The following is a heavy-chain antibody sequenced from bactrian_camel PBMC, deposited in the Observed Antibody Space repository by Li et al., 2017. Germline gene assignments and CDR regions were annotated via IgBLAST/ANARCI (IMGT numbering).Heavy chain of an antibody. D-gene: IGHD3*01. CDR3: AAEDQAPWDMGWICNYSS. V-gene: IGHV3S54*01. CDR2: IDTGDGST. J-gene: IGHJ4*01. CDR1: AYALMY. Sequence: HVQLVESGGGSAQVGGSPRLSCSASAYALMYMAWFRQAPGKEREGVAAIDTGDGSTYYLNSVEGRFTISHDNAKNTLYLRMNNLKPEDTALYTCAAEDQAPWDMGWICNYSSWGQGTQVTVS.